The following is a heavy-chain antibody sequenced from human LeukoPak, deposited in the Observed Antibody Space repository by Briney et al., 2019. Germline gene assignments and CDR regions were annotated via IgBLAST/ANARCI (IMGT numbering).Heavy chain of an antibody. CDR3: ARVLRSLFDP. V-gene: IGHV4-59*12. CDR1: GGSISSYY. J-gene: IGHJ5*02. D-gene: IGHD5/OR15-5a*01. CDR2: IYYSGST. Sequence: SETPSLTCTVSGGSISSYYWSWIRQPPGKGLEWIGYIYYSGSTNYNPSLKSRVTISVDKSKNQFSLKLSSVTAADTAVYYCARVLRSLFDPWGQGTLVTVSS.